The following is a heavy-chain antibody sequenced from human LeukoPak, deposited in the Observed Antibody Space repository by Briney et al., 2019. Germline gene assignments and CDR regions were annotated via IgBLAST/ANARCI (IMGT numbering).Heavy chain of an antibody. V-gene: IGHV4-38-2*02. CDR3: ARDQRGSGSNYYYYMDV. D-gene: IGHD3-10*01. Sequence: KPSETLSLTCTVSGYFISSGYYWGWIRQPPGKGLEWIGSMFHNGDMYYNPSLKSRVSISVDTSKNQFFLKLSSVTAEDTAVYYCARDQRGSGSNYYYYMDVRGKGTTVTVSS. CDR2: MFHNGDM. CDR1: GYFISSGYY. J-gene: IGHJ6*03.